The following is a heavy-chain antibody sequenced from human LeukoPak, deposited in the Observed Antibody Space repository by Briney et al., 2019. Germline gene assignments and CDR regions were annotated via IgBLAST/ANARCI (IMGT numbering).Heavy chain of an antibody. CDR3: SRDLGTTETGDDY. J-gene: IGHJ4*02. V-gene: IGHV3-49*04. D-gene: IGHD4-17*01. CDR1: GFTFGDYA. CDR2: IRSKAYGGTT. Sequence: GGSLRLSCTASGFTFGDYAMSWVRQAPGKGLEWVGFIRSKAYGGTTEYAASVKGRFTISRDDSKGIVYLQMDSLKIEDTAIYYCSRDLGTTETGDDYWGQGTLVTVSS.